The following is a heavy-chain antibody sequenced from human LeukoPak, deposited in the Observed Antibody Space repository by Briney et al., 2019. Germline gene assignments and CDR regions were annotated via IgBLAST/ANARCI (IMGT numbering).Heavy chain of an antibody. V-gene: IGHV4-59*08. CDR3: ARLERRQEAFDI. Sequence: SETLSLTCTVSGGSISSQYWSWIRRPPGEGLEWIGYSYYTGSTNYNPSLKSRVTISVDTSNNQFSLKLSSVTAADTAVYYCARLERRQEAFDIWGQGTMVTVSS. J-gene: IGHJ3*02. CDR1: GGSISSQY. CDR2: SYYTGST. D-gene: IGHD1-1*01.